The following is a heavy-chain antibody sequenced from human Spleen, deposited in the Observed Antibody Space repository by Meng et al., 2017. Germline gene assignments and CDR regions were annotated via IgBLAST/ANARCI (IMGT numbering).Heavy chain of an antibody. V-gene: IGHV6-1*01. J-gene: IGHJ4*02. Sequence: LQLSVPALVKPSADLSPPGPIFGDIVPSNSAAWSWTRQSPSRGLEWLSRTYYSSKWSNDYAVSVKSRITINPDTSKNQFSLQLNSVTPEDTAVYYCARGRGFFDYWGQGTLVTVSS. CDR3: ARGRGFFDY. CDR1: GDIVPSNSAA. CDR2: TYYSSKWSN.